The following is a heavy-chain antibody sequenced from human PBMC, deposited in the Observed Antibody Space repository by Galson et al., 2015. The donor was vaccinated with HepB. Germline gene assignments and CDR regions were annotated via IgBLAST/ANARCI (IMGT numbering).Heavy chain of an antibody. Sequence: SLRLSCAASGFTFSSYGMHWVRQAPGKGLEWVAVIWYDGSNKYYADSVKGRFTISRDNSKNTLYLQMNSLRAEDTAVYYCARTVAVAGYYYYGMDVWGQGTTVTVSS. CDR2: IWYDGSNK. D-gene: IGHD6-19*01. J-gene: IGHJ6*02. CDR3: ARTVAVAGYYYYGMDV. CDR1: GFTFSSYG. V-gene: IGHV3-33*01.